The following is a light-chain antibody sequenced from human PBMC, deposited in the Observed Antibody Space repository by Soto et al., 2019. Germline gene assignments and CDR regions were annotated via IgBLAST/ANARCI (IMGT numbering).Light chain of an antibody. Sequence: EIVMTQSPATLSVPPGERATLSCRASQSVSSNFAWYQQKPGQAPRLLIYGASTRATGIPDRFSGGGSGTDFTLTISRLEPEDFAVYFCHQYGDSPQTFGQGTKVDIK. J-gene: IGKJ1*01. CDR1: QSVSSN. V-gene: IGKV3-20*01. CDR3: HQYGDSPQT. CDR2: GAS.